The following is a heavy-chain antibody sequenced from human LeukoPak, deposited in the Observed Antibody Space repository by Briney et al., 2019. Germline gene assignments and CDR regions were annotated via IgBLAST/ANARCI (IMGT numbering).Heavy chain of an antibody. Sequence: GGSLRLSCSASGFTFSRYAMHWVRQAPGKGMEYLSGINDNGGRTHYGDSVKGRFSISRDNSKNTLHLQMSTLRAEDTALYYCVKDVGGSYAFDYWGQGTLVTVSS. J-gene: IGHJ4*02. D-gene: IGHD1-26*01. CDR1: GFTFSRYA. CDR2: INDNGGRT. CDR3: VKDVGGSYAFDY. V-gene: IGHV3-64D*09.